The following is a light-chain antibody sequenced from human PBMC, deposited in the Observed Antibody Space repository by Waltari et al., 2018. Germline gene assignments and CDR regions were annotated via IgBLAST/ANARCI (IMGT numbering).Light chain of an antibody. CDR3: LLFYSGAYV. J-gene: IGLJ1*01. V-gene: IGLV7-43*01. Sequence: QTVVTQEPSLTVSPGGTVTLTCASSTGAVTSGYFPTWFQQRPGQPPGSVIYSPDSRHAWTPARVAGSLIGGKAALTISGVQPEDEADYYCLLFYSGAYVFGTGTKLTVL. CDR1: TGAVTSGYF. CDR2: SPD.